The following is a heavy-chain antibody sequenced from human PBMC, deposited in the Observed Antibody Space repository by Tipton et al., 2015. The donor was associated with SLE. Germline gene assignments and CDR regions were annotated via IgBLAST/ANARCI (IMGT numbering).Heavy chain of an antibody. D-gene: IGHD2-15*01. CDR1: GYTLTSYG. J-gene: IGHJ6*02. CDR3: ATGEWVAATLRYYYGMDV. CDR2: IIPILGIA. Sequence: QSGAEVKKPGASVKVSCKASGYTLTSYGISWVRQAPGQGLEWMGGIIPILGIANYAQKFQGRVTITTDESTSTAYMGLSSLRSGDAAVYYCATGEWVAATLRYYYGMDVWGQGTAVTVSS. V-gene: IGHV1-69*10.